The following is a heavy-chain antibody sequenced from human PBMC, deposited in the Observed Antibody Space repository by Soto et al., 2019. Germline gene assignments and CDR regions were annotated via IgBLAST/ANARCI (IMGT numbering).Heavy chain of an antibody. CDR3: AKDTAVDDAFDI. Sequence: GGALRLSCVASGFTFSSYAMSWVRQAPGKGLEWVSAISGSGGSTYYADTVKGRFTISRDNSKNTLYLQMNSLRAEDTAVYYCAKDTAVDDAFDIWGQGTMVTVSS. D-gene: IGHD6-19*01. CDR2: ISGSGGST. J-gene: IGHJ3*02. CDR1: GFTFSSYA. V-gene: IGHV3-23*01.